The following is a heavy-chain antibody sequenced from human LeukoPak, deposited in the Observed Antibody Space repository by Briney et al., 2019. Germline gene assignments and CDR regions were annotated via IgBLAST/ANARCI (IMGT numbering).Heavy chain of an antibody. V-gene: IGHV3-23*01. Sequence: ETLSLTCAVYGGSFSGYYWSWIRQPPGKGLEWVSAISGSGGSTYYADSVKGRFSISRDNSKNTLYLQMNSLRAEDTAVYYCARDGDSSSSAAEYFQHWGQGTLVTVSS. CDR3: ARDGDSSSSAAEYFQH. D-gene: IGHD6-6*01. CDR1: GGSFSGYY. CDR2: ISGSGGST. J-gene: IGHJ1*01.